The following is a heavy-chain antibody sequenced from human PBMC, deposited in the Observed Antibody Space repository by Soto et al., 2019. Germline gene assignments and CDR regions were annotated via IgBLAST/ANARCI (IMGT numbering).Heavy chain of an antibody. V-gene: IGHV4-34*01. CDR2: INHSGST. CDR3: ARGRSQPRRSRPAY. D-gene: IGHD1-1*01. CDR1: GGSFSGYY. J-gene: IGHJ4*02. Sequence: SETLSLTCAVYGGSFSGYYWSWIRQPPGKGLEWIGEINHSGSTNYNPPLKSRVTISVDTSKNQFSLKLSSVTAADTAVYYCARGRSQPRRSRPAYWGQGTPVIFSS.